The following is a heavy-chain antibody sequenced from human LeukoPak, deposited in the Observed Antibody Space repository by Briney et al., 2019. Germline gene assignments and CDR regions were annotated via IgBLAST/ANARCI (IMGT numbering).Heavy chain of an antibody. CDR1: GYTFSTYG. CDR3: ATDYSGSYLVFDY. V-gene: IGHV1-24*01. D-gene: IGHD1-26*01. CDR2: FDPEDGET. J-gene: IGHJ4*02. Sequence: ASVKVSCKASGYTFSTYGISWVRQAPGKGLEWMGGFDPEDGETIYAQKFQGRVTMTEDTSTDTAYMELSSLRSEDTAVYYCATDYSGSYLVFDYWGQGTLVTVSS.